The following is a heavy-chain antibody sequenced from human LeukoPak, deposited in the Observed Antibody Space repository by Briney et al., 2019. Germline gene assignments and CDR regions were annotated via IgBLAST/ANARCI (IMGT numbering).Heavy chain of an antibody. Sequence: GGSLRLSCAASGFTFSSYAMSWVRQAPGKGLEWVSAISGSGGSTYYADSVKGRFTISRDNSKNTLYLQMNSLRAEDTAVYYCAKXXGGTGIAARHYYYYYGMDVWGQGTTVTVSS. CDR3: AKXXGGTGIAARHYYYYYGMDV. V-gene: IGHV3-23*01. D-gene: IGHD6-6*01. J-gene: IGHJ6*02. CDR2: ISGSGGST. CDR1: GFTFSSYA.